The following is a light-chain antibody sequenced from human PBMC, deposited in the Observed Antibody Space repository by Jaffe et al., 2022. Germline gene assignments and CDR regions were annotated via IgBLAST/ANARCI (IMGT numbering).Light chain of an antibody. J-gene: IGKJ1*01. V-gene: IGKV3-20*01. CDR1: QSVSRSF. CDR3: QQYGSSPPWT. Sequence: EIVLTQSPGTLSLSPGERATLSCRASQSVSRSFLAWYQQKPGQAPRLLIHGASSRATGIPDRFSGSGSGTDFTLTISRLEPEDFAVYYCQQYGSSPPWTFGLGTKVEIK. CDR2: GAS.